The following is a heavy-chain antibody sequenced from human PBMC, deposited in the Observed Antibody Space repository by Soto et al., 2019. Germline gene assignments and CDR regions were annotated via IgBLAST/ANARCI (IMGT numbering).Heavy chain of an antibody. Sequence: GGSLRLSCAASGFTLRDYAMTWVRQAPGKGLEWVSSLSGRGGNTYYADSVKGRFTISRANSENTLFLQMSSLRAEDTATYYCAKPGGVYWYFDLWGRGTLVTVSS. CDR3: AKPGGVYWYFDL. CDR1: GFTLRDYA. V-gene: IGHV3-23*01. CDR2: LSGRGGNT. D-gene: IGHD3-3*01. J-gene: IGHJ2*01.